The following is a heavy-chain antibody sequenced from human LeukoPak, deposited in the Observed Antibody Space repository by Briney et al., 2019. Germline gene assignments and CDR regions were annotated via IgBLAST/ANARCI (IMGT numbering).Heavy chain of an antibody. CDR1: EFTFSSSA. Sequence: PGRSLRLSCVDSEFTFSSSAMHWVRQTPGKGLEWVAVISYDGSQRYYGDSVKGRFTISRDNSKNTLYLQMNSLRGEDTAVYYCARGPGLAVGGLYYMDVWGKGTTVTVSS. V-gene: IGHV3-30*04. D-gene: IGHD6-19*01. J-gene: IGHJ6*03. CDR2: ISYDGSQR. CDR3: ARGPGLAVGGLYYMDV.